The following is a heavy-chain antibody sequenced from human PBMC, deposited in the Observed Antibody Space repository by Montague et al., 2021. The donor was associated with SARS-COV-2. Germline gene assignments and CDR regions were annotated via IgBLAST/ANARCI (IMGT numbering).Heavy chain of an antibody. D-gene: IGHD4-23*01. Sequence: PALVTPTQTLTLTCTFSGFSLSTSGMCVSWIRQSPGKALEWLALIDWDDDKYYSTSLKTRLTISKDTSKNQVVLTMTNMDPVDTATYYCARMTTVVTLGYYYYYGMDVWGQGTTVTVSS. CDR3: ARMTTVVTLGYYYYYGMDV. V-gene: IGHV2-70*01. CDR2: IDWDDDK. J-gene: IGHJ6*02. CDR1: GFSLSTSGMC.